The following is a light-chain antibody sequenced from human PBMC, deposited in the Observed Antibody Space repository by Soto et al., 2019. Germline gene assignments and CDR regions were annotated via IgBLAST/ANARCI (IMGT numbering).Light chain of an antibody. CDR2: GAS. V-gene: IGKV3-15*01. CDR1: QSVSSGY. J-gene: IGKJ4*01. Sequence: ELVMWQSPATMSVTSGEHANLXXRARQSVSSGYLAWYQQKPGQAPRXXIYGASTRATGIPARFSGRGSGTEFTLTINSLKSEDFAVDYCQRYNNWPLTFGGGTKVDIK. CDR3: QRYNNWPLT.